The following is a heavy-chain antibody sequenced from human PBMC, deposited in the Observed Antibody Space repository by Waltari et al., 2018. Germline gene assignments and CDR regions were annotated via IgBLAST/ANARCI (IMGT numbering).Heavy chain of an antibody. D-gene: IGHD3-10*01. J-gene: IGHJ6*02. CDR1: GGSISSYY. CDR2: IYYSGST. V-gene: IGHV4-59*01. Sequence: QVQLQESGPGLVKPSETLSLTCTVSGGSISSYYWSWIRQPPGKGLEWIGYIYYSGSTNYNPSLKSRVTISVDTSKNQFSLKLSSVTAADTAVYYCARDCLDELAPLLSYGMDVWGQGTTVTVSS. CDR3: ARDCLDELAPLLSYGMDV.